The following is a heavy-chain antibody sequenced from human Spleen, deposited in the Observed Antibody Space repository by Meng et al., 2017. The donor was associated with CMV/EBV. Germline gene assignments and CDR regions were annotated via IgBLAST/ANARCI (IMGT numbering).Heavy chain of an antibody. CDR3: VRGGGTHYYYGLDV. J-gene: IGHJ6*02. V-gene: IGHV1-46*01. Sequence: SGYTVTSYSMHWVRQAPGQGLEWMGIINPSGGSTSYAQKFQGRVTVTRDTSTSTVYMELSSLRSEDTAVYYCVRGGGTHYYYGLDVWGQGTTVTVSS. D-gene: IGHD5-12*01. CDR2: INPSGGST. CDR1: GYTVTSYS.